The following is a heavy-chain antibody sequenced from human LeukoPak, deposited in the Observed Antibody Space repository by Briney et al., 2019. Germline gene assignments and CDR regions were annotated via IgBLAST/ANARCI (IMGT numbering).Heavy chain of an antibody. CDR1: AFTFSSYG. J-gene: IGHJ6*03. D-gene: IGHD3-22*01. CDR2: IWYDGSNK. Sequence: GGSLRLSCAASAFTFSSYGMHWVRQAPGKGLEWVAVIWYDGSNKYYADSVKGRFTISRDNSKNTLYLQMNSLRAEDTAVYYCAKAAYDSSGYYNYYYYMDVWGKGTTVTVSS. CDR3: AKAAYDSSGYYNYYYYMDV. V-gene: IGHV3-33*06.